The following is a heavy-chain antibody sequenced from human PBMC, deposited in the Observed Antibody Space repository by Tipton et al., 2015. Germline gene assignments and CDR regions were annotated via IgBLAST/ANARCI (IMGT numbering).Heavy chain of an antibody. Sequence: SLRLSCVASGFTFSSYWMNWVRQAPGKGLEWVGNIKPDGSETYYAQSLKGRFTISRDNAENSLHLQMNSLSAEDTAMYYCARGTSVAGTGFLDLWGQGTPVTVSS. V-gene: IGHV3-7*01. CDR2: IKPDGSET. CDR3: ARGTSVAGTGFLDL. J-gene: IGHJ5*02. D-gene: IGHD6-19*01. CDR1: GFTFSSYW.